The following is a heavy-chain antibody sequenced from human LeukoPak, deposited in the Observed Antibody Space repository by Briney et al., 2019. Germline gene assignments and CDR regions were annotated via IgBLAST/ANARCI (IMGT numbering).Heavy chain of an antibody. D-gene: IGHD5-24*01. V-gene: IGHV3-23*01. J-gene: IGHJ4*02. CDR1: GFTFRSYA. CDR3: AKLRGDGYNSFDY. Sequence: GGSLRLSCAASGFTFRSYAMTWVRQAPRKGLEWVSSISGSGVSTYYADSVKGRFTISRDNSKNTLYLQMNSLRAEDTAVYYCAKLRGDGYNSFDYWGQGTLVTVSS. CDR2: ISGSGVST.